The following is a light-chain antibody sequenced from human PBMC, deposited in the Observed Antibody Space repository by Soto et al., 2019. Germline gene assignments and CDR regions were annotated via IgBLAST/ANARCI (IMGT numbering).Light chain of an antibody. J-gene: IGKJ3*01. CDR3: MQTLQTPFT. Sequence: DIVMTQSPLYLPVTPGEPASISCRSTQSLLNSKGYYLGWYRQKPGQSHALLVYLGSNRAVEVPDRFSGIGSGRDCILKINIVEGENVRVYSVMQTLQTPFTFGPGPKVDLK. CDR1: QSLLNSKGYY. V-gene: IGKV2-28*01. CDR2: LGS.